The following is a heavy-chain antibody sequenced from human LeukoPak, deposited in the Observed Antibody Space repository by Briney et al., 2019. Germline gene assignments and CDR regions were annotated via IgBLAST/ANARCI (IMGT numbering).Heavy chain of an antibody. J-gene: IGHJ4*02. CDR2: IYYSGST. CDR1: GGSISTYY. CDR3: ARGRNTGDY. V-gene: IGHV4-59*01. Sequence: SETLSLTCTVSGGSISTYYWSWIRQPPGKGLEWTGYIYYSGSTNYNPSLKSRVTISVDTSKNQFSLKLNSVTAADTAVYYCARGRNTGDYWGQGTLVTVSS.